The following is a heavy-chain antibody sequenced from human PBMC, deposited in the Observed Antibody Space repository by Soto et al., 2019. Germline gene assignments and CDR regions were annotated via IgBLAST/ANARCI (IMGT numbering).Heavy chain of an antibody. J-gene: IGHJ3*01. D-gene: IGHD3-16*01. V-gene: IGHV3-15*07. CDR2: IKSKAYGGTT. Sequence: EVQLVESGGGLVKPGGSLRLSCAVSGLTFNDAWLNWVRQAPGKGLEWVGRIKSKAYGGTTEYAAPVKGRFAISRDDPQNTMYLQMNSLKTEDTAVYYCTTDTQGGFWGQGTMVTVSS. CDR1: GLTFNDAW. CDR3: TTDTQGGF.